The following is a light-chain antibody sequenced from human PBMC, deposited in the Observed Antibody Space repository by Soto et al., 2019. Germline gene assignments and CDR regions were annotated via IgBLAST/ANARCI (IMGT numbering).Light chain of an antibody. J-gene: IGLJ2*01. Sequence: QSVLTQPPSVSGAPGQRVTNSCTGSSSKIGAGYDVHWYQQLPGTAPKVLIYGNSNRPSGVPDRFSGSKSGTSASLAITGLQAEDEADYYCQSYDSSLSAVVFGGGTKLTVL. V-gene: IGLV1-40*01. CDR3: QSYDSSLSAVV. CDR2: GNS. CDR1: SSKIGAGYD.